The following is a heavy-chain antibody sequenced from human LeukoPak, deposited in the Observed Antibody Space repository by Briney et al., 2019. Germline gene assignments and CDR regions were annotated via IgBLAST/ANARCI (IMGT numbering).Heavy chain of an antibody. J-gene: IGHJ3*02. CDR2: IYYSGST. D-gene: IGHD1-26*01. V-gene: IGHV4-31*03. CDR3: ARHRGATEAFDI. Sequence: SETLSLTCTVPGGSISSGGYYWSWIRQHPGKGLEWIGYIYYSGSTYYNPSLKSRVTISVDTSKNQFSLKLSSVTAADTAVYYCARHRGATEAFDIWGQGTMVTVSS. CDR1: GGSISSGGYY.